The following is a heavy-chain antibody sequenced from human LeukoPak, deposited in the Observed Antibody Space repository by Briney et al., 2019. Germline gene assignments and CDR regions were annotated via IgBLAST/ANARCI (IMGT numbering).Heavy chain of an antibody. CDR1: GFTFSGSA. D-gene: IGHD6-13*01. Sequence: GGSLRLSCAASGFTFSGSAMHWVRQASGKGLEWVGRIRSKANSYATAYAASVKGRFTISRDDSKNTAYLQMNSLKTEDTAVYYCTRPLQQQLARGDYYYGMDVWGQGTTVTVSS. CDR3: TRPLQQQLARGDYYYGMDV. V-gene: IGHV3-73*01. CDR2: IRSKANSYAT. J-gene: IGHJ6*02.